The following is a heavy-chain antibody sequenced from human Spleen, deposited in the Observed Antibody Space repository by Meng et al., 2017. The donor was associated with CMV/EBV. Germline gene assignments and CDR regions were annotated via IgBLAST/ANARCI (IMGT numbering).Heavy chain of an antibody. V-gene: IGHV3-9*01. D-gene: IGHD3-16*01. CDR1: GFTFSSYA. Sequence: SLKISCAASGFTFSSYAMHWVRQAPGKGLEWVSGISWNSGSIGYADSVKGRFTISRDNAKNSLYLQMNSLRTEDTALYYCARDWSGTSGGIDYWGQGTLVTVSS. J-gene: IGHJ4*02. CDR3: ARDWSGTSGGIDY. CDR2: ISWNSGSI.